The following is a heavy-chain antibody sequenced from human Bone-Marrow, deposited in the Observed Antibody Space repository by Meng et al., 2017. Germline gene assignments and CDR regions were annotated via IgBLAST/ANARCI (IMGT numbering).Heavy chain of an antibody. Sequence: GESLKISCAASGFTFSSYSMNWVRQAPGKGLEWVSSISSNSSYIYYADSVKGRFTISRDNAKNSLYLQMNSLRAEDTAVYYCASGYTMIVNWGQGTMVTVSS. V-gene: IGHV3-21*01. CDR3: ASGYTMIVN. CDR1: GFTFSSYS. D-gene: IGHD3-22*01. CDR2: ISSNSSYI. J-gene: IGHJ3*01.